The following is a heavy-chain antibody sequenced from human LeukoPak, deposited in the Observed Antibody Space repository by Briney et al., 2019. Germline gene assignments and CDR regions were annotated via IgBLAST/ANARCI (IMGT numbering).Heavy chain of an antibody. CDR1: GFTFSSYA. Sequence: AGSLRLSCAASGFTFSSYAMSWVRQAPGKGLEWVSSISSSSSYIYYADSVKGRFAISRDNAKNSLYLQMNSLRAEDTAVYYCARDIPVRMHLSFGLDVWGRGTTVTVSS. V-gene: IGHV3-21*01. J-gene: IGHJ6*04. CDR2: ISSSSSYI. D-gene: IGHD3-16*02. CDR3: ARDIPVRMHLSFGLDV.